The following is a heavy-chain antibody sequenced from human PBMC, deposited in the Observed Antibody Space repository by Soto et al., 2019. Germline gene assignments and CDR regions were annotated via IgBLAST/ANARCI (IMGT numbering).Heavy chain of an antibody. V-gene: IGHV3-49*03. D-gene: IGHD2-15*01. Sequence: GGSLRLSCTASGFTLGDYAMSWFRQAPGKGLEWVGFIRSKGYGGTTEYAASVKGRFSISRDDSKSIAYLQMNSLKTEDTAVYYCGRAGVVVVAATYDPWGQGTLVTVSS. CDR2: IRSKGYGGTT. J-gene: IGHJ5*02. CDR1: GFTLGDYA. CDR3: GRAGVVVVAATYDP.